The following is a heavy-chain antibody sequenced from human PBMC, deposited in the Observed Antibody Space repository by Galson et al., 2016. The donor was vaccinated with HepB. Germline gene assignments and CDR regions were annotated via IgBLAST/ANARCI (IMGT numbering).Heavy chain of an antibody. J-gene: IGHJ4*02. CDR1: DESFSEYY. D-gene: IGHD1-26*01. Sequence: EPLSLTCAVSDESFSEYYWSWIRQPPGKGLEWIGQINRRGSTNYRSSLKSRVTISIDTSKNQISLKVNSVTAADTAVYYCARGPLSGSHDFDYRGQGTLVTASS. V-gene: IGHV4-34*01. CDR3: ARGPLSGSHDFDY. CDR2: INRRGST.